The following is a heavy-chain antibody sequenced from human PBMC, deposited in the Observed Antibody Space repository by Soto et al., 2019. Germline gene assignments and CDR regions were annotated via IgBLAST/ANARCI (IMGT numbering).Heavy chain of an antibody. CDR3: ARDFTDSSGPTLGMGV. V-gene: IGHV4-31*03. CDR2: IYYSGST. J-gene: IGHJ6*02. Sequence: SETLSLTCTVSGGSISSGGYYWCWIRQHPGKGLEWIGYIYYSGSTYYNPSLKSRVTISVDTSKSQFSLKLSSVTAADTAVYYCARDFTDSSGPTLGMGVWGQGTTVT. D-gene: IGHD6-19*01. CDR1: GGSISSGGYY.